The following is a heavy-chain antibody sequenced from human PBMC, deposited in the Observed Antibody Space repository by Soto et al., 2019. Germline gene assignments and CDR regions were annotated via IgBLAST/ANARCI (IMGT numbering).Heavy chain of an antibody. J-gene: IGHJ4*02. Sequence: GGSLRLSCAASGFTFSSYSMNWVRQAPGKGLEWVSYISSSSSTIYYADSVKGRFTISRDNAKNSLYLQMNSLRAEDTAVYYCAREMNVDTAMSGGFDYWGQGTLVTVSS. CDR3: AREMNVDTAMSGGFDY. V-gene: IGHV3-48*01. CDR1: GFTFSSYS. CDR2: ISSSSSTI. D-gene: IGHD5-18*01.